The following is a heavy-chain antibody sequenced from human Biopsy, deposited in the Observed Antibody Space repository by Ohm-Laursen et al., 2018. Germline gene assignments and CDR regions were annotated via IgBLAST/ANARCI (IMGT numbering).Heavy chain of an antibody. Sequence: ASVKVSCKVSGYTLTELSIHWVRQTGGKGLEWMGGFDREERKTVYAEKFQGRVTMTEDTSTDTVYMEVTSLRSDDTAVYYCATGPYYDTRFYYSVRPFDFWGQGTLVTVSS. J-gene: IGHJ4*02. D-gene: IGHD3-10*01. CDR2: FDREERKT. CDR3: ATGPYYDTRFYYSVRPFDF. CDR1: GYTLTELS. V-gene: IGHV1-24*01.